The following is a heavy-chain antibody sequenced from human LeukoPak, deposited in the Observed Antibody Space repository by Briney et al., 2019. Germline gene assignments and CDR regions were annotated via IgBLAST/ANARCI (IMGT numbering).Heavy chain of an antibody. CDR2: IRYDGSNK. J-gene: IGHJ5*02. D-gene: IGHD3-22*01. CDR3: ASVSSYYYDSSGYPSRFVP. V-gene: IGHV3-30*02. Sequence: YGMHXVRQAPGKGLEXVAFIRYDGSNKYYADSVKGRFTISRDNSKNTLYLQMNSLRAEDTAVYYCASVSSYYYDSSGYPSRFVPWGQGTLVTVSS. CDR1: YG.